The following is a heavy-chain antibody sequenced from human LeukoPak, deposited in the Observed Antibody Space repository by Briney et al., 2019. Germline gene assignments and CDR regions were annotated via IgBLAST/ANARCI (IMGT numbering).Heavy chain of an antibody. CDR1: GFTFSSYA. D-gene: IGHD4-17*01. Sequence: PGGSLRLSCAASGFTFSSYAMSWVRQAPGKGLEWVSAISGSGGSTYYADSVKGRFTISRDNSKNTLFLQVNSLRAEDTAVYYCGKDPNGDYVGAFDMWGQGTMVTVPP. CDR3: GKDPNGDYVGAFDM. CDR2: ISGSGGST. V-gene: IGHV3-23*01. J-gene: IGHJ3*02.